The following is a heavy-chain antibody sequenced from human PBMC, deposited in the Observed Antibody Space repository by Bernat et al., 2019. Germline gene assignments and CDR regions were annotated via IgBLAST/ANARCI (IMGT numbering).Heavy chain of an antibody. CDR2: IYYSGST. D-gene: IGHD3-22*01. CDR1: GGSISSSSYY. Sequence: QLHLQESGPGLVKPSETLSLTCTVSGGSISSSSYYWGWIRQPPGKGLEWIGSIYYSGSTYYTPSLKSRVTISVDTSKNQFSRKLSSVTAADTAVYYCARLQWYYYDRRGYDALDIWGKGTMVTASS. CDR3: ARLQWYYYDRRGYDALDI. J-gene: IGHJ3*02. V-gene: IGHV4-39*01.